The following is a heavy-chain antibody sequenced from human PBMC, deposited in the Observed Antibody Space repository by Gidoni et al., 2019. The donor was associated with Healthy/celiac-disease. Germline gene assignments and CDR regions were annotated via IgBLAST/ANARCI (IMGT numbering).Heavy chain of an antibody. CDR3: ARYLVGATTSYFDY. CDR2: IYYSGST. Sequence: QLQLQESGPGLVQPSETLSLTCTVSGGSISSSSYYWGWIRPPPGKELEWIGSIYYSGSTYYNPSLKRRVTISVDTSKNQYALKLSSVTAADAAMYDCARYLVGATTSYFDYWGQGTLVTVSS. CDR1: GGSISSSSYY. D-gene: IGHD1-26*01. J-gene: IGHJ4*02. V-gene: IGHV4-39*01.